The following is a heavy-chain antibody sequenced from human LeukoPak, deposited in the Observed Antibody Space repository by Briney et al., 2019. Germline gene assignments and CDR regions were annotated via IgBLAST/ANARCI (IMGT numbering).Heavy chain of an antibody. CDR2: IYSGGST. Sequence: GGSLRLSCAAPGFTVSSNYMSWVRQAPGKGLEWVSVIYSGGSTYYADSVKGRFTISRDNSKNTLYLQMNSLRAEDTAVYYCARDTRYFDWLLTSYGMDVWGQGTTVTVSS. CDR1: GFTVSSNY. D-gene: IGHD3-9*01. CDR3: ARDTRYFDWLLTSYGMDV. V-gene: IGHV3-53*01. J-gene: IGHJ6*02.